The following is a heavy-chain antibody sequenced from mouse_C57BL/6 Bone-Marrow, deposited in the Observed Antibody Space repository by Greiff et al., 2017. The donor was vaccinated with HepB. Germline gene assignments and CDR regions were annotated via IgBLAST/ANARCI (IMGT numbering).Heavy chain of an antibody. J-gene: IGHJ4*01. CDR2: ISSGSSTI. CDR3: AREKIITTGDAMDY. D-gene: IGHD1-1*01. Sequence: DVKLVESGGGLVKPGGSLKLSCAASGFTFSDYGMHWVRQAPEKGLEWVAYISSGSSTIYYADTVKGRFTISRDNAKNTLFLQMTSLRSEDTAMYYCAREKIITTGDAMDYWGQGTSVTVSS. CDR1: GFTFSDYG. V-gene: IGHV5-17*01.